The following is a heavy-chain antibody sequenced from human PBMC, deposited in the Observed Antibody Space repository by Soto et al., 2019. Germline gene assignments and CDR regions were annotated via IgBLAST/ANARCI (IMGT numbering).Heavy chain of an antibody. CDR3: ARHTYGDYDD. CDR1: GGSISSYY. J-gene: IGHJ4*02. V-gene: IGHV4-59*08. Sequence: SETLSLTCTVSGGSISSYYWSWIRQPPGKGLEWIGYIYYSGSTNYNPSLKSRVTISVDTSKNQFSLKLSSVTAADTAVYYCARHTYGDYDDWGQGTLVTVSS. D-gene: IGHD4-17*01. CDR2: IYYSGST.